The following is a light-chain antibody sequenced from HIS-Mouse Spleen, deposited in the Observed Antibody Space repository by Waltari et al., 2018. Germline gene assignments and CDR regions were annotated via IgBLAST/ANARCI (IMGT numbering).Light chain of an antibody. J-gene: IGLJ3*02. CDR3: CSYAGSSTWV. V-gene: IGLV2-23*01. Sequence: QSALTQPASVSGSPGQSTPTSCTGPSSDVGSYTLLLCNHQHPGKAPKPMIYEGSKRPSGVSNRFSGSKSGNTASLTISGLQAEDEADYYCCSYAGSSTWVFGGGTKLTVL. CDR2: EGS. CDR1: SSDVGSYTL.